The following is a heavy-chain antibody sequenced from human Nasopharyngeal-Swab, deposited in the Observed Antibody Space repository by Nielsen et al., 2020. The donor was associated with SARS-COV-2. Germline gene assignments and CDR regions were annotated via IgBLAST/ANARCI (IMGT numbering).Heavy chain of an antibody. Sequence: KVSCKGSGYSFTSYWIGWVRQMPGKGLEWMGIIYPGDSDTRYSPSFQGQVTISADKSISTAYLQWSSLKASDTAMYYCARGKGARGYCGGDCYWWGTFGYWGQGTLVTVSS. CDR2: IYPGDSDT. CDR3: ARGKGARGYCGGDCYWWGTFGY. D-gene: IGHD2-21*02. V-gene: IGHV5-51*01. J-gene: IGHJ4*02. CDR1: GYSFTSYW.